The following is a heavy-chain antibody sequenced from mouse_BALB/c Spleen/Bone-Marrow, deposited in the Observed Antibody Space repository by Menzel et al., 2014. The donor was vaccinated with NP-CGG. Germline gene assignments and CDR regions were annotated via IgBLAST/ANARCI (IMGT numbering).Heavy chain of an antibody. J-gene: IGHJ3*01. CDR1: GYTFTDYA. V-gene: IGHV1-67*01. D-gene: IGHD2-4*01. Sequence: QVQLKHSGPELVRPGVSVKIPCKGSGYTFTDYAMHWVKQSHAKSLEWIGVISTYSGNTNYNQKFKGKATMTVDKSSSTAYMELARLTSEDSAIYYCARGIYYDSTWFAYWGQGTLVTVSA. CDR2: ISTYSGNT. CDR3: ARGIYYDSTWFAY.